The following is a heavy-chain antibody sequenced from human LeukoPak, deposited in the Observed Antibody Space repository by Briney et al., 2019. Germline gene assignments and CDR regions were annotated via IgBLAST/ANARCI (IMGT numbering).Heavy chain of an antibody. D-gene: IGHD1-20*01. V-gene: IGHV1-18*01. Sequence: ASVKVSCKASGYTFTSYGISWVRQAPGQGLEWMGWISAYNGNTNYAQKLQGRVTMTTDTSTSTAYMELRSLRSEDTAVYYCARGGDNWNDGWDYFDYWGQGTLVTVSS. CDR3: ARGGDNWNDGWDYFDY. CDR2: ISAYNGNT. CDR1: GYTFTSYG. J-gene: IGHJ4*02.